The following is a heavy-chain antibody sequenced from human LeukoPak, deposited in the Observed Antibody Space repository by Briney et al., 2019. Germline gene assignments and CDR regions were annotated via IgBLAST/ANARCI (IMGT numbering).Heavy chain of an antibody. CDR2: INDGGVGT. D-gene: IGHD3-22*01. CDR3: ARDSFYFGGRDYYSWFDP. J-gene: IGHJ5*02. V-gene: IGHV3-23*01. CDR1: GFTFSTYA. Sequence: GGSLRLSCAASGFTFSTYAMSWVRQAPGKGLEWVSSINDGGVGTTYADSVKARFTITSDNSKNTLFLQMSSLTAEDTAVYYCARDSFYFGGRDYYSWFDPWGQGTLVTVSS.